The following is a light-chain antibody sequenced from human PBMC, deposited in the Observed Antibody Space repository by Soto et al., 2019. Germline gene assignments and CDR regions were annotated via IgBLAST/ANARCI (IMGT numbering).Light chain of an antibody. CDR3: QSSDTSLSGSL. V-gene: IGLV1-40*01. Sequence: QSVLTQPPSVSRYPGQRVTISCTGSSSNIGAGFDVHWYQHLPGTAPKLLIYNNNYRPSGVPDRFSGSTSGTSASLAITGLRSEDEADYYCQSSDTSLSGSLFGGGTKLTVL. J-gene: IGLJ2*01. CDR2: NNN. CDR1: SSNIGAGFD.